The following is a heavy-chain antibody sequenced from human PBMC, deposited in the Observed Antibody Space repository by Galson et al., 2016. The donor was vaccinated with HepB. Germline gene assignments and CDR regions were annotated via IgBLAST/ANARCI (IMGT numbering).Heavy chain of an antibody. CDR1: GFTFSSYA. J-gene: IGHJ3*02. Sequence: SLRLSCAASGFTFSSYAMSWVRQAPGKGLEWVSGIGGSGGSTNYADSVKGRFTISRDNSKNTMYLQMNSLRAEDTAVYYSARGGTRGWYDAFDIWGQGAMLTVSS. CDR2: IGGSGGST. V-gene: IGHV3-23*01. D-gene: IGHD6-19*01. CDR3: ARGGTRGWYDAFDI.